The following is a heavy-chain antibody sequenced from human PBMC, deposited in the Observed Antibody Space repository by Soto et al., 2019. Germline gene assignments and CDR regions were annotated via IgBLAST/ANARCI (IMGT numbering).Heavy chain of an antibody. Sequence: QVQLVESGGGVVQPGRSLRLSCAASGLTFSSYGMHWVRQAPGKGLEWVAAISYDGSNKFYADSVRGRFTISRDNSKNTVYLQMNSLRTEDTAVYYCAKNSGRRGLENHIVVVSTGTLDYWGQGTLVSVSS. J-gene: IGHJ4*02. D-gene: IGHD2-15*01. V-gene: IGHV3-30*18. CDR3: AKNSGRRGLENHIVVVSTGTLDY. CDR1: GLTFSSYG. CDR2: ISYDGSNK.